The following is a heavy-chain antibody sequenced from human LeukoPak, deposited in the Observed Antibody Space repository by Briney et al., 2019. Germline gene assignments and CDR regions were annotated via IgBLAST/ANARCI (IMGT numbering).Heavy chain of an antibody. CDR1: GYSFTTYW. J-gene: IGHJ4*02. CDR2: IYPGDPDT. D-gene: IGHD2-2*01. V-gene: IGHV5-51*01. CDR3: ARPGYCSSTSCFDLFFDY. Sequence: GESLKISCKGSGYSFTTYWIGWVRQMPGKGLEWMGIIYPGDPDTRYSPSFQGQVTISADKSISTAYLQWSSLKASDTAMYYCARPGYCSSTSCFDLFFDYWGQGTLVTVSS.